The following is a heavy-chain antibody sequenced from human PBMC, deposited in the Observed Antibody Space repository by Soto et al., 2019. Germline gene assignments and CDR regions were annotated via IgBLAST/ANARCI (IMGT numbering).Heavy chain of an antibody. CDR3: ARSTVADDAFDI. CDR2: IYYSGST. CDR1: SGSISSSSYY. J-gene: IGHJ3*02. Sequence: QLQLQESGPGLVKPSETLSLTCTVSSGSISSSSYYWGWIRQPPGKGLEWIGNIYYSGSTYYNPSLKSRVTISVDTSKNQFSLKLSSVTAADTAVYYCARSTVADDAFDIWGQGTMVTVSS. D-gene: IGHD6-19*01. V-gene: IGHV4-39*01.